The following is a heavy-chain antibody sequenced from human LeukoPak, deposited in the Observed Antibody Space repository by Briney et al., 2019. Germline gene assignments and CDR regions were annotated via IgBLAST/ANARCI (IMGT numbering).Heavy chain of an antibody. CDR3: TTLGYHLDS. V-gene: IGHV3-48*03. CDR1: GFDFSAYE. D-gene: IGHD3-22*01. J-gene: IGHJ4*02. Sequence: PGGSLRLSCAASGFDFSAYEMNWVRQAPGKGLERVAYYAGSDTTKYYADSVKGRFTISRDNAKNSLYLQMNSLRAEDTALYYCTTLGYHLDSWGQGTLVTVSS. CDR2: YAGSDTTK.